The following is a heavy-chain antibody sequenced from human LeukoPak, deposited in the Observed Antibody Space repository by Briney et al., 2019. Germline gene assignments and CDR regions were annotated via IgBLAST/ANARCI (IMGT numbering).Heavy chain of an antibody. CDR2: IYYSGST. V-gene: IGHV4-28*01. CDR1: DYSISNNNW. D-gene: IGHD3-3*01. J-gene: IGHJ4*02. CDR3: ARRNYDFWSGYWTLDY. Sequence: ESGPTLVNPSDTLSLTCAVSDYSISNNNWWGWIRQPPGKGLEWIGYIYYSGSTYYNPSLKSRVTISVDTSKNQFSLKLSSVTAADTAVYYCARRNYDFWSGYWTLDYWGQGTLVTVSS.